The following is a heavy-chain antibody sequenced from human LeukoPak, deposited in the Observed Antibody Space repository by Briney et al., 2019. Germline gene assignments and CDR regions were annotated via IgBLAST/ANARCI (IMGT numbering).Heavy chain of an antibody. D-gene: IGHD5-18*01. CDR3: ARVSSSGYGVSSGLFY. CDR1: GFTFDDYA. CDR2: ISWNSGTI. V-gene: IGHV3-9*01. Sequence: GGSLRLSCAASGFTFDDYAMHWVRQAPGKGLEWVSGISWNSGTIGYADSVKGRFTISRDNAKNSLYLQMNSLRAEDTALYYCARVSSSGYGVSSGLFYWGQGTLVTVSS. J-gene: IGHJ4*02.